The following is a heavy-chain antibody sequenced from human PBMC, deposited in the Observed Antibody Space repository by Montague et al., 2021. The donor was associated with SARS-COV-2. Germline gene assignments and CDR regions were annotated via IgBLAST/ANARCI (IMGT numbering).Heavy chain of an antibody. CDR3: ANFRRTQLLFGTLYYGMDV. V-gene: IGHV4-59*01. D-gene: IGHD2-2*01. Sequence: SETLSLTCTVSGDSISDYYWSWTRQPPGRGLQWIGNISYSGSTNYNPFLKSRGTISVDTSKNHFTLRLSSVTAADTAVYYCANFRRTQLLFGTLYYGMDVWGQGTTVTVSS. J-gene: IGHJ6*02. CDR1: GDSISDYY. CDR2: ISYSGST.